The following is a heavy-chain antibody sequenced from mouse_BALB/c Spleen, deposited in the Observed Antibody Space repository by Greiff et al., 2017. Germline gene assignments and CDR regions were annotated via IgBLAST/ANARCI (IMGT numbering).Heavy chain of an antibody. D-gene: IGHD2-1*01. J-gene: IGHJ3*01. CDR2: ISSGGST. V-gene: IGHV5-6-5*01. CDR1: GFTFSSYA. CDR3: AKVYYGNYGVAY. Sequence: EVKLVESGGGLVKPGGSLKLSCAASGFTFSSYAMSWVRQTPEKRLEWVASISSGGSTYYPDSVKGRFTISRDNARNILYLQMSSLRSEDTAMYYCAKVYYGNYGVAYWGQGTLVTVSA.